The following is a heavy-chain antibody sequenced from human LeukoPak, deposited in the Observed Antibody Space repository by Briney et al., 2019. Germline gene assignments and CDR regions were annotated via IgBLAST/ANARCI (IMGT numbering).Heavy chain of an antibody. CDR1: GDSVSSNSVA. D-gene: IGHD3-3*02. J-gene: IGHJ3*02. Sequence: SQTLSLTCAISGDSVSSNSVAWNWIRQSPSRGLEWLGRTYYRSKWYNAYAVSVKSRITITPDTSKNQFSLQLNSVTPEDTAAYYCARELGSFDIWGQGTKVTVSS. CDR3: ARELGSFDI. CDR2: TYYRSKWYN. V-gene: IGHV6-1*01.